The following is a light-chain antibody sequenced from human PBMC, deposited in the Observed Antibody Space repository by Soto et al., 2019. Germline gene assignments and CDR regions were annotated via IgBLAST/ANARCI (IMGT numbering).Light chain of an antibody. CDR1: QSVSSY. CDR2: DAS. Sequence: EIVLTQSPATLSLSPGERATLSCRASQSVSSYLAWYQQKPGQAPRLLIYDASNRATGIPARFSGSGSGTDFTLTISSLEPVYFAVYYCQQISNWPRTFGQGTKVDIK. V-gene: IGKV3-11*01. CDR3: QQISNWPRT. J-gene: IGKJ1*01.